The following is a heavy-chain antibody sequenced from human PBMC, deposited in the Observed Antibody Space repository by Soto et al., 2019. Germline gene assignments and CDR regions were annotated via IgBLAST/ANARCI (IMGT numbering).Heavy chain of an antibody. V-gene: IGHV5-51*01. CDR3: ARQQGNYYYGMDV. J-gene: IGHJ6*02. Sequence: GESLKISCKGSGYSFTSYWIGWVRQMPGKGLEWMGIIYPGDSDTRYSPSFQGQVTISADKSISTAYLQWSSLKASDIAMYYCARQQGNYYYGMDVWGQGTTVTVSS. CDR2: IYPGDSDT. CDR1: GYSFTSYW.